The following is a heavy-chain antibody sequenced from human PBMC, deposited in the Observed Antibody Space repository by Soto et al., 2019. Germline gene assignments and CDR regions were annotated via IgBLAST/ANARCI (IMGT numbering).Heavy chain of an antibody. CDR2: INPNSGGT. CDR3: ARDKSHYYDSSGYFYGMDV. V-gene: IGHV1-2*04. Sequence: GASVKVSCKASGYTFTGYYMHWVRQAPGQVLEWMGWINPNSGGTNYAQKFQGWVTMTRDTSISTAYMELSRLRSDDTAVYYCARDKSHYYDSSGYFYGMDVWGQGTTVTVSS. D-gene: IGHD3-22*01. J-gene: IGHJ6*02. CDR1: GYTFTGYY.